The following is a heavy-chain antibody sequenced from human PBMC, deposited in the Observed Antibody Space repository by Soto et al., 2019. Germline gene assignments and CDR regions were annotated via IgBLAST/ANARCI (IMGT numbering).Heavy chain of an antibody. CDR1: GYTFTGYY. D-gene: IGHD3-22*01. CDR2: INPNSGGT. J-gene: IGHJ4*02. Sequence: ASVKVSCKASGYTFTGYYMHWVRQAPGQGLEWMGWINPNSGGTNYAQKFQGRVTMTRDTSISTAYMGLSRLRSDDTAVYYCARPVDDSSGYYEYYFDYWGQGTLVTVSS. V-gene: IGHV1-2*02. CDR3: ARPVDDSSGYYEYYFDY.